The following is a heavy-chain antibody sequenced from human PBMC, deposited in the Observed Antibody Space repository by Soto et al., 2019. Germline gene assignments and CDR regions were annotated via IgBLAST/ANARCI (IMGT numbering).Heavy chain of an antibody. CDR2: IYSSGTT. CDR1: GGSISRYY. CDR3: AREYYGFWSVTFSYYGMDV. V-gene: IGHV4-59*01. J-gene: IGHJ6*02. D-gene: IGHD3-3*01. Sequence: PSETLSLTCSVSGGSISRYYWTWIRQPPGRGLEWVGNIYSSGTTNYNPSLKSRVTISIDTSKNQVSLKLNAVTAADTAVYFCAREYYGFWSVTFSYYGMDVWGQGTTVTVSS.